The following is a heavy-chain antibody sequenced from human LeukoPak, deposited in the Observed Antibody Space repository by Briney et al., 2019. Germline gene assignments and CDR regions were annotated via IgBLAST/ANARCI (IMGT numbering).Heavy chain of an antibody. V-gene: IGHV3-21*01. CDR1: GFTFSSYS. CDR3: ARAADDIAAPFDFDY. Sequence: GGSLRLSCADSGFTFSSYSMNWVRQAPGKGLEWVSSISSSSSYIYYADSVKGRFTISRDNAKNSLYLQMNSLRAEDTAVYYCARAADDIAAPFDFDYWGRGTLVTVSS. D-gene: IGHD6-6*01. J-gene: IGHJ4*02. CDR2: ISSSSSYI.